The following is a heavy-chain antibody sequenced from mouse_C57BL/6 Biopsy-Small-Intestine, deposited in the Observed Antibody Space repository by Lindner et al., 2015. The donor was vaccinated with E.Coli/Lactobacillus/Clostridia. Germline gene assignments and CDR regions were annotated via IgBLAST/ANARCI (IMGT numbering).Heavy chain of an antibody. CDR3: ARGDSLDY. D-gene: IGHD3-3*01. J-gene: IGHJ2*01. CDR2: ICPRSDNT. CDR1: GYTFISYG. Sequence: VQLQESGAELARPGASVKLSCKASGYTFISYGISWVKQRTGQGLEWIGEICPRSDNTYYNEKFKGKATLTADKSSNTAYMELRSLTSEDSAVYLCARGDSLDYWGQGTTLTVSS. V-gene: IGHV1-81*01.